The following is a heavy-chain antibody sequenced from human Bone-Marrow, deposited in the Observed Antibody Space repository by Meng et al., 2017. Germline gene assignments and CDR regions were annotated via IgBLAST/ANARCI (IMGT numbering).Heavy chain of an antibody. Sequence: SVTVSCKASGGTFSRYAISWVRQAPGQGLEWMGGIIPIFGTANYAQKFQGRVTITTDESTSTAYMELSSLRSEDTAVYYGARWLAAAGAPLGYYYYGMDVWGQGTTVTVSS. CDR3: ARWLAAAGAPLGYYYYGMDV. J-gene: IGHJ6*02. V-gene: IGHV1-69*05. CDR1: GGTFSRYA. D-gene: IGHD6-13*01. CDR2: IIPIFGTA.